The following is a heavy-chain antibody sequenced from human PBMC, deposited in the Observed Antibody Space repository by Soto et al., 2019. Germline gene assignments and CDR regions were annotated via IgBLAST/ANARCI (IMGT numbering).Heavy chain of an antibody. CDR1: GFTFIRSA. D-gene: IGHD3-22*01. V-gene: IGHV3-30-3*01. CDR2: ISYDGTNK. J-gene: IGHJ3*02. Sequence: GGSLRLSCAASGFTFIRSAMHWVLQAPGKGLEWVAVISYDGTNKNSADSVTGRFTISRDNSKNTLYLQMNSLRAEDTAVYYCARASYYDSSGFPRDAFDIWGQGTMVTVSS. CDR3: ARASYYDSSGFPRDAFDI.